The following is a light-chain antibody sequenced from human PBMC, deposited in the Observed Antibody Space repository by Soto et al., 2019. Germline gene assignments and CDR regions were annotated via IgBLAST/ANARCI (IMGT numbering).Light chain of an antibody. Sequence: QSALTQPASVSGSPGQWITISCTGTSSDVGDYNHVSWYQQHPGKAPKLMIYDVSHRPSGISNRFSGSKSGNTASLTISGLQAEDEADYYCSSYTTSSTLFGGGTKVTVL. CDR2: DVS. J-gene: IGLJ2*01. CDR3: SSYTTSSTL. V-gene: IGLV2-14*01. CDR1: SSDVGDYNH.